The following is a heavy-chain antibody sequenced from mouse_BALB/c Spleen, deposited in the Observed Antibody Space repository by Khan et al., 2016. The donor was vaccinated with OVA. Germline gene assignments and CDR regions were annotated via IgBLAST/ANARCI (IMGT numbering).Heavy chain of an antibody. J-gene: IGHJ1*01. CDR1: GYTFTNYG. CDR3: ARSNSYWYFDV. D-gene: IGHD4-1*02. Sequence: QIQLVQSGPELKKPGETVKISCKASGYTFTNYGMNWVKQAPGKGLKWMGWINTYTGEPTYADDFKGRSAFSLETSASTAYLQIKNLTSEDTATYFCARSNSYWYFDVWGAGTTVTVSS. CDR2: INTYTGEP. V-gene: IGHV9-3-1*01.